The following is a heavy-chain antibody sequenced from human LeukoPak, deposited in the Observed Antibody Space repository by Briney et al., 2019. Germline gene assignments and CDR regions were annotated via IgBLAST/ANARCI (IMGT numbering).Heavy chain of an antibody. CDR3: ARLGELLWFGELLLEHAFDI. CDR2: ISAYNGNT. Sequence: ASVKVSCKASGYTFTSYGISWVRQAPGQGLEWMGWISAYNGNTNYAQKLQGRVTMTTDTSTSTAYMELRSLRSDDTAVYYCARLGELLWFGELLLEHAFDIWGQGTMVIVSS. D-gene: IGHD3-10*01. V-gene: IGHV1-18*01. J-gene: IGHJ3*02. CDR1: GYTFTSYG.